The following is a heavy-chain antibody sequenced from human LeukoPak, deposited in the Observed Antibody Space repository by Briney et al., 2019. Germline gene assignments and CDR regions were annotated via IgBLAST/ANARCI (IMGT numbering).Heavy chain of an antibody. Sequence: PGGSLRLSCAASGFTFSSYSMNWVRQAPGKGLEWVSSISSSSSYIYYADSVKGRFTISRDNAKNSLYLQMNSLRAEDTAVYYCASDLNYDSSGYSHFQHWGQGTLVTVSS. D-gene: IGHD3-22*01. V-gene: IGHV3-21*01. CDR1: GFTFSSYS. CDR2: ISSSSSYI. CDR3: ASDLNYDSSGYSHFQH. J-gene: IGHJ1*01.